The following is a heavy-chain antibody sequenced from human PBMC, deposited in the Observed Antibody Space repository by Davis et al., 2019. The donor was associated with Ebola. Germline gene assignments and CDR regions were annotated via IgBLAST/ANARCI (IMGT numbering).Heavy chain of an antibody. CDR1: GFTFSNYA. CDR2: ISFDGINK. V-gene: IGHV3-30-3*01. D-gene: IGHD3-3*01. Sequence: PGGSLRLSCAASGFTFSNYAMNWVRQAPGKGLEWVAVISFDGINKFYADSVKGRFTISRDISKNTLYLQINTLRVEDTAMYYCARDHLSGRLWEDDVLDIWGQGTKVTVS. CDR3: ARDHLSGRLWEDDVLDI. J-gene: IGHJ3*02.